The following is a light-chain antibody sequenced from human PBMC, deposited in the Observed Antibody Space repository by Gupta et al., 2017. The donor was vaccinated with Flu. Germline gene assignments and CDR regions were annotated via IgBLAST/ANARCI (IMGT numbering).Light chain of an antibody. V-gene: IGKV3-20*01. CDR1: INF. CDR2: GAS. J-gene: IGKJ2*01. CDR3: QLDGTSLT. Sequence: INFVDWYKQKPGQTPRLLIYGASYRAAGIPDRFSGSGYGTDFTLTISSLEPEDFAMYYWQLDGTSLTFGQGTKVEIK.